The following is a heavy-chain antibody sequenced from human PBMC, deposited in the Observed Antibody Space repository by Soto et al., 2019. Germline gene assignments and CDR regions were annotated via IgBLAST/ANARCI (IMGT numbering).Heavy chain of an antibody. Sequence: GGSLRLSCAASGFTFSSYGMHWVRQAPGKGLEWVAVISYDGSNKYYADSVKGRFTISRDNSKNTLYLQMNSLRAEDTAVYYCAKYCSSTSCYPPHDAFDIWGQGTMVTVSS. CDR2: ISYDGSNK. CDR3: AKYCSSTSCYPPHDAFDI. J-gene: IGHJ3*02. CDR1: GFTFSSYG. V-gene: IGHV3-30*18. D-gene: IGHD2-2*01.